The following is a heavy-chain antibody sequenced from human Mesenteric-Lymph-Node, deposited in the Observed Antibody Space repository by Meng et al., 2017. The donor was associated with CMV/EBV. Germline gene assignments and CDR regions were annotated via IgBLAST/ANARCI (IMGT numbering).Heavy chain of an antibody. CDR3: VRDLVVVEATSRGPFDY. D-gene: IGHD2-15*01. CDR2: ISVTSVVS. V-gene: IGHV3-48*03. J-gene: IGHJ4*02. Sequence: GESLKISCAASGFTFSSYEMNWVRQAPGKGLEWVSFISVTSVVSYYADSVKGRFTISRDNSKNSRYLQMNGLRAEDTAVYYCVRDLVVVEATSRGPFDYWGQGTLVTVSS. CDR1: GFTFSSYE.